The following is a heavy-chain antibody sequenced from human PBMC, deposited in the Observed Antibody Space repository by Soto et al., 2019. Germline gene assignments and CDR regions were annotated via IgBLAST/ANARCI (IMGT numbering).Heavy chain of an antibody. D-gene: IGHD6-6*01. J-gene: IGHJ4*02. Sequence: SGPTLVHPTQTLTLTCTFSGFSLTTDDVGVGWIRQFPGKALDWLAVVYWDDDKRYSPSLKSRLTITKDTSKNQVFLTMSNMDPVDTATYYCAHTRYSISSFDYWGQGTQVTVSS. CDR2: VYWDDDK. V-gene: IGHV2-5*02. CDR1: GFSLTTDDVG. CDR3: AHTRYSISSFDY.